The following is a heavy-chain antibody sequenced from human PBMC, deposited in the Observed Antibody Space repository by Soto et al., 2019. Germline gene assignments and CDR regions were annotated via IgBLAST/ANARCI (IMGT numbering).Heavy chain of an antibody. J-gene: IGHJ4*02. Sequence: SETLSLTCTVSGDSISSGNYCWSWIRQPPGKRLESIGDLYDTGSTNYTPPLKSRLTIALETYQNQLSLKLSSVKAADTAVYCCARVEAVAGIISYFDYRGQGPLVPVSS. D-gene: IGHD6-19*01. CDR3: ARVEAVAGIISYFDY. V-gene: IGHV4-61*01. CDR1: GDSISSGNYC. CDR2: LYDTGST.